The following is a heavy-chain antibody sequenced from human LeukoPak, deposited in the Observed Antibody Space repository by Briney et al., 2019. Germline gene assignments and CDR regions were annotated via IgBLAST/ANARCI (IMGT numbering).Heavy chain of an antibody. Sequence: GGSLRLSCAASGFTVSSNYMSWVRQAPGKGLEWVSVIYSGGSTYYADSVKGRFTISRDNSKNTLYLQMNSLRAEDTAVYYCAKSLSHSSSWYPSHFDYWGQGTLVTVSS. D-gene: IGHD6-13*01. J-gene: IGHJ4*02. CDR3: AKSLSHSSSWYPSHFDY. CDR2: IYSGGST. CDR1: GFTVSSNY. V-gene: IGHV3-53*01.